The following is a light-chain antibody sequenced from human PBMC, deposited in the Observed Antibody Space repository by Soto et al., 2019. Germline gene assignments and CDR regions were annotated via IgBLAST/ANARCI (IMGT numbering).Light chain of an antibody. V-gene: IGLV2-14*01. CDR2: DVS. Sequence: QSALTQPASVSGSPGQSITISCTGTGRDVAYYNFVSWYQQHPGKAPKLMIYDVSNRPSGVSNRFSGSKSGNTASLTISGLQAEDDADYYCSSYTTSSTLVFGGGTKLTVL. CDR3: SSYTTSSTLV. CDR1: GRDVAYYNF. J-gene: IGLJ3*02.